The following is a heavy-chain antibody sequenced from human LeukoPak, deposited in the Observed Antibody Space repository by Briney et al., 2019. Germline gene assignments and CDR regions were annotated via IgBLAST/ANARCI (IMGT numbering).Heavy chain of an antibody. CDR3: ANEYSSGWYGEAFDI. Sequence: GGSLRLSCAASGFTFSSYWMSWVRQAPGKGLEWVANIKQDGSEKYYVDSVKGRFTISRDNAKNSLYLQMNSLRAEDTAVYYCANEYSSGWYGEAFDIWGLGTMVTVSS. V-gene: IGHV3-7*03. CDR1: GFTFSSYW. CDR2: IKQDGSEK. J-gene: IGHJ3*02. D-gene: IGHD6-19*01.